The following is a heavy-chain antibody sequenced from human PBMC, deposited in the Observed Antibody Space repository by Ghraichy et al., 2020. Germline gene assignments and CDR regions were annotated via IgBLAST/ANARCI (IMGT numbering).Heavy chain of an antibody. CDR1: GGSISSYY. D-gene: IGHD3-22*01. J-gene: IGHJ4*02. CDR3: ARDNDSSGYYYTYYFDY. Sequence: ETLSLTCTVSGGSISSYYWSWIRQPAGKGLEWIGRIYTSGSTNYNPSLKSRVTMSVDTSKNQFSLKLSSVTAADTAVYYCARDNDSSGYYYTYYFDYWGQGTLVTVSS. V-gene: IGHV4-4*07. CDR2: IYTSGST.